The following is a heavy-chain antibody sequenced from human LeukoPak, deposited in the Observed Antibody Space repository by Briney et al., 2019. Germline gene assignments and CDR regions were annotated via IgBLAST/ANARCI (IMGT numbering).Heavy chain of an antibody. J-gene: IGHJ4*02. CDR3: ARGRSGGLVTLDY. Sequence: SETLSLTCTVSGGSISSSYWSWIRQPPGKGLEWIGYISYSGSTNCNPSLRSRVTISVDTSKNQFSLKLTSVTAADTAVYSCARGRSGGLVTLDYWGQGTLVTVSS. CDR1: GGSISSSY. D-gene: IGHD2-21*02. CDR2: ISYSGST. V-gene: IGHV4-59*01.